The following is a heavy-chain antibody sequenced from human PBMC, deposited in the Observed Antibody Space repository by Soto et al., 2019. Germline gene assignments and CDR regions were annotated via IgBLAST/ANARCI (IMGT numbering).Heavy chain of an antibody. CDR1: GGSISSGGYY. CDR3: ARADCSGGSCYSGQYFQH. Sequence: QVQLQESGPGLVKPSQTLSLTCTVSGGSISSGGYYWSWIRQHPGKGLEWIGYIYYSGSTYYNPSLKSRVTISVETSKNQFSLKLGSVTAADTAVYYCARADCSGGSCYSGQYFQHWGQGTLVTVSS. D-gene: IGHD2-15*01. J-gene: IGHJ1*01. CDR2: IYYSGST. V-gene: IGHV4-31*03.